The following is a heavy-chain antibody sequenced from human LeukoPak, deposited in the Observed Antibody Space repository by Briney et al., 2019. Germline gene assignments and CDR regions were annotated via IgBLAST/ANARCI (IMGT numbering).Heavy chain of an antibody. CDR1: GGSMSSSSHY. CDR2: IYYSGSS. D-gene: IGHD5-18*01. Sequence: SETLSLTCSVSGGSMSSSSHYWDWIRQPPGKGLEWIGYIYYSGSSHYNPSLKSRLIISVDTSKNQFSLKLSSVTAADTAVYYCARGQWGDTAIRHWGQGILVTVSS. CDR3: ARGQWGDTAIRH. V-gene: IGHV4-30-4*08. J-gene: IGHJ4*02.